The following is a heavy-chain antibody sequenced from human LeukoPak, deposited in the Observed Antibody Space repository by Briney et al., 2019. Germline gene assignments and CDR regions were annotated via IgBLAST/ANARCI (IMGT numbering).Heavy chain of an antibody. CDR3: ARDRPMIVVADSFDI. D-gene: IGHD3-22*01. CDR2: IYSGGST. Sequence: GGSLRLSCAASGFTVSSNYMSWVRQAPGKGLEWVSVIYSGGSTYYADSVKGRFTISRDNSKNTLYLQMNSLRPEDMAVNYCARDRPMIVVADSFDIWGQGTMVTVSS. CDR1: GFTVSSNY. J-gene: IGHJ3*02. V-gene: IGHV3-53*05.